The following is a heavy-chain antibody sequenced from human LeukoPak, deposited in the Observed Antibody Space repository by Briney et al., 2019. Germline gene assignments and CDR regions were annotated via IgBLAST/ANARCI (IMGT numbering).Heavy chain of an antibody. CDR1: GFTFSSYG. CDR3: ARDMGITAAVHYYYYYGMDV. CDR2: IWYDGSNK. J-gene: IGHJ6*02. D-gene: IGHD6-13*01. Sequence: PGRSLRLSCAASGFTFSSYGMHWVRQAPGKGLEWVAVIWYDGSNKYYADSVKGRFTISRDNSKNTLYLQMNSLRAEDTAVYYCARDMGITAAVHYYYYYGMDVWGQGTTVTVSS. V-gene: IGHV3-33*01.